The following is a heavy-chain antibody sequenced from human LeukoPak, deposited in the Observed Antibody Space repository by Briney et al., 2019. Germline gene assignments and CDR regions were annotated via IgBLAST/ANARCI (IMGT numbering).Heavy chain of an antibody. CDR3: AKEDITHILHGAFDI. CDR2: IYSGGST. J-gene: IGHJ3*02. D-gene: IGHD2-15*01. Sequence: GGSLRLSCAASGFTVSSNYMSWVRQAPGKGLEWVSVIYSGGSTYYADSVKGRFTISRDNSKNTLYLQMNSLRVEDTAVYYCAKEDITHILHGAFDIWGQGTMVTVSS. CDR1: GFTVSSNY. V-gene: IGHV3-66*01.